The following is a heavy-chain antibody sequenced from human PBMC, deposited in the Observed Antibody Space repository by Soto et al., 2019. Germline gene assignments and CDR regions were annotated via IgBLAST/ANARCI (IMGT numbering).Heavy chain of an antibody. D-gene: IGHD2-8*01. CDR2: IAVGSGYT. Sequence: SVKVSCKASGFTFTSSAFQWVRQARGQRLEWIGWIAVGSGYTNYAQRFQDRVTLTRDMSTATTYMELSRLTSEDTAIYYCAADATAWQQMVPSDYWGQGTMVTVSS. CDR3: AADATAWQQMVPSDY. CDR1: GFTFTSSA. J-gene: IGHJ4*02. V-gene: IGHV1-58*01.